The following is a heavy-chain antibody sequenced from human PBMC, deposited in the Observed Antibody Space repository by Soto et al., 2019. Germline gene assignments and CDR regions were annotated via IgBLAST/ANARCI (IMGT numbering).Heavy chain of an antibody. CDR2: ISSSGSTI. D-gene: IGHD6-13*01. V-gene: IGHV3-48*03. CDR1: GXTFSSYE. J-gene: IGHJ6*02. CDR3: ARDLSSSWYGGRNYYYYYGMDV. Sequence: LRLSCAASGXTFSSYEMNWVRQAPGKGLEWVSYISSSGSTIYYADSVKGRFTISRDNAKNSLYLQMNSLRAEDTAVYYCARDLSSSWYGGRNYYYYYGMDVWGQGTTVTVSS.